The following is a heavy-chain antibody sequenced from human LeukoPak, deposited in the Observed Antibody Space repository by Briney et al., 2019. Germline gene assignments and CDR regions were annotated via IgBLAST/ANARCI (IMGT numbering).Heavy chain of an antibody. Sequence: SETLSLTCTVSGGSVSSSHNSWGWIRQPPGEGLEWIGSIYHNGSTYYNPSLKSRVTISVDTSKDQFSLKLSSVTAADTAMYYCARRFLEWFPKARWFDPWGQGTLVTVSS. CDR2: IYHNGST. CDR1: GGSVSSSHNS. V-gene: IGHV4-39*01. J-gene: IGHJ5*02. D-gene: IGHD3-3*01. CDR3: ARRFLEWFPKARWFDP.